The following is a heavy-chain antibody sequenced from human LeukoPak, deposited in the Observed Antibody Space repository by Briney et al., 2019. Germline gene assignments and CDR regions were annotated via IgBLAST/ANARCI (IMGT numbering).Heavy chain of an antibody. Sequence: ASVKVSCKASGYTFTGYYILWLRQAPGQGLECMGWINPNTGGTNYGQSFQGRVTMTRDTSISTAYMEVSRLRSDDTAVYYCARGNRGSSWNDAFDIWGQGTMVTVSS. V-gene: IGHV1-2*02. J-gene: IGHJ3*02. CDR1: GYTFTGYY. CDR2: INPNTGGT. D-gene: IGHD6-13*01. CDR3: ARGNRGSSWNDAFDI.